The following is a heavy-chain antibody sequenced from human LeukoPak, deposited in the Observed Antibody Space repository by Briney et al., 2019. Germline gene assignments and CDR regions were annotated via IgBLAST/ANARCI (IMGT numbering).Heavy chain of an antibody. J-gene: IGHJ4*02. V-gene: IGHV4-31*03. CDR3: ARQSQLRFLDY. D-gene: IGHD3-3*01. CDR2: IYYSGST. CDR1: GGSISSGGYY. Sequence: SETLSLTCTVSGGSISSGGYYWSWIRQHPGNGLEWIGYIYYSGSTYYNPSLKSRVAISVDTSKNQFSLKLSSVTAADTAVYYCARQSQLRFLDYWGQGTLVTVSS.